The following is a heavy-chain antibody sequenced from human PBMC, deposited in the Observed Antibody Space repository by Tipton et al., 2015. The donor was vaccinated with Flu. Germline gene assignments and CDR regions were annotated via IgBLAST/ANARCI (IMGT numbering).Heavy chain of an antibody. D-gene: IGHD3-10*02. CDR3: ARHTGDSVRGVIDY. V-gene: IGHV4-38-2*02. CDR2: IYHSGTT. CDR1: GYSIRSDYY. Sequence: TLSLTCTVSGYSIRSDYYWGWVRRPPGKGLEWIGTIYHSGTTYYNPSLKSRLTISVDTSKNQFSLRLSSVTAADTAVYYCARHTGDSVRGVIDYWGQGTLVTVSS. J-gene: IGHJ4*02.